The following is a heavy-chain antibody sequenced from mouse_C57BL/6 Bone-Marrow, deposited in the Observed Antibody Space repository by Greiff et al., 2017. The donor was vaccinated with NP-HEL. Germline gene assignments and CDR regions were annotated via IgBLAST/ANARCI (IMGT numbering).Heavy chain of an antibody. Sequence: EVQGVESGGGLVQPGGSLKLSCAASGFTFSDYGMAWVRQAPRKGPEWVAFISNLAYSIYYADTVTGRFTISRENAKNTLYLEMSSLRSEDTAMYYCARRGYYYGSSYVDYAMDYWGQGTSVTVSS. V-gene: IGHV5-15*01. D-gene: IGHD1-1*01. CDR3: ARRGYYYGSSYVDYAMDY. J-gene: IGHJ4*01. CDR1: GFTFSDYG. CDR2: ISNLAYSI.